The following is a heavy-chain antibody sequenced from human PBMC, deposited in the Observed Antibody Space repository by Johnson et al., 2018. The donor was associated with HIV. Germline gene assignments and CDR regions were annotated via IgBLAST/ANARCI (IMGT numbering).Heavy chain of an antibody. V-gene: IGHV3-20*04. Sequence: VQLVESGGGVVQPGRSLRLSCAASGFTVSSYAMSWVRQAPGKGLEWVSGINWNGGSTGYADSVKGRFTISRYNAKNTLYLQMNSLRAEDTAVYYCATREKPHLAFDIWGQGTMVTVSS. CDR3: ATREKPHLAFDI. J-gene: IGHJ3*02. CDR1: GFTVSSYA. D-gene: IGHD5-24*01. CDR2: INWNGGST.